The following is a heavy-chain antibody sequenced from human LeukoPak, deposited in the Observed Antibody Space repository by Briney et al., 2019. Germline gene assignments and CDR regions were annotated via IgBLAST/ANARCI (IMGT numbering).Heavy chain of an antibody. CDR3: ARGGMSSSWYVRPFDY. D-gene: IGHD6-13*01. J-gene: IGHJ4*02. CDR1: GGSITGYY. CDR2: IFYSGST. V-gene: IGHV4-59*01. Sequence: SETLSLTCTVSGGSITGYYWSWIRQPPGKGLEWIGYIFYSGSTNYNPSLKSRVTISVDTSKNQFSLKLSSVTAADTAVYYCARGGMSSSWYVRPFDYWGQGTLVTVSS.